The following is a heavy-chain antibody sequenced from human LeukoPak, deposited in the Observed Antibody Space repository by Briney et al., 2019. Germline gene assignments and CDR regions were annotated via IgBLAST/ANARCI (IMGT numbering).Heavy chain of an antibody. V-gene: IGHV4-39*07. CDR1: GGSIRSSYYY. Sequence: SETLSLTCTVSGGSIRSSYYYWGWIRQPPGKGLEWIGSIYDSGSTYYNPSLKSRVTISVDTSKNQFSLKLSSVTAADTAVYYCARSVTIVGGDYFDYWGQGTLVTVSS. CDR2: IYDSGST. D-gene: IGHD1-26*01. J-gene: IGHJ4*02. CDR3: ARSVTIVGGDYFDY.